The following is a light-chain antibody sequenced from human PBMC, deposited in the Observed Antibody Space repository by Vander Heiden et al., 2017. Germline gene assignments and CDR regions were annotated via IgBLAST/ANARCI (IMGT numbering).Light chain of an antibody. CDR3: QQSYSTPRT. V-gene: IGKV1-39*01. Sequence: DIQMTQSPSSLSASVGDRVTITCRASQSNSSYLNWYQQRPGNAPKLLIYAASSLQSGVPSRFSGNGSGTDFTLTISSLQPEDFATYYCQQSYSTPRTFGQGTKVEIK. CDR2: AAS. CDR1: QSNSSY. J-gene: IGKJ1*01.